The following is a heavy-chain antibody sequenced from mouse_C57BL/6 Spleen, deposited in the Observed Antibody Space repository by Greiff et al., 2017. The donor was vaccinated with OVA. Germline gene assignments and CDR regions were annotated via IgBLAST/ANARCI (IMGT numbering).Heavy chain of an antibody. CDR2: IWTGGGT. CDR1: GFSLTSYA. V-gene: IGHV2-9-1*01. D-gene: IGHD3-2*02. J-gene: IGHJ4*01. CDR3: ARKRGRDSSGTGYAMDY. Sequence: QVQLKESGPGLVAPSQSLSITCTVSGFSLTSYAISWVRQPPGKGLEWLGVIWTGGGTNYNSALKSRLSISKDNSKSHVFLKKNSLQTDDTARYYCARKRGRDSSGTGYAMDYWGQGTSVTVSS.